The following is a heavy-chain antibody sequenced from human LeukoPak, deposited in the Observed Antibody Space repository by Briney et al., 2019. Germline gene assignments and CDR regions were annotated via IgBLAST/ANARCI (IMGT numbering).Heavy chain of an antibody. CDR1: GGSISSYH. CDR2: IYYSGST. V-gene: IGHV4-59*01. CDR3: ASAMGDYETQGYFQH. J-gene: IGHJ1*01. D-gene: IGHD4-17*01. Sequence: PSETLSLTCTVSGGSISSYHWSWIRQPPGKGLEWIGYIYYSGSTNYNPSLKSRVTISVDTSKNQFSLKLSSVTAADTAVYYCASAMGDYETQGYFQHWGQGTLVTVSS.